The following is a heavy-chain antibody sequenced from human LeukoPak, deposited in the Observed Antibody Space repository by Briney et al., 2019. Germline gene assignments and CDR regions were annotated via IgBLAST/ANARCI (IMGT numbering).Heavy chain of an antibody. Sequence: SETLSLTCSVSGGSISSSSYYWGWIRQPPGKGLEWIGSIYYSGSTYYNPSLKSRVTISVDTSKNQFSLKLSSVTAADTAVYYCARDTVTTDAFDIWGQGTMVTVSS. CDR3: ARDTVTTDAFDI. CDR1: GGSISSSSYY. D-gene: IGHD4-17*01. CDR2: IYYSGST. V-gene: IGHV4-39*07. J-gene: IGHJ3*02.